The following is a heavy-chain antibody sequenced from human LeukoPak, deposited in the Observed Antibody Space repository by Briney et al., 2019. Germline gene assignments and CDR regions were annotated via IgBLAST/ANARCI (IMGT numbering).Heavy chain of an antibody. V-gene: IGHV3-7*01. Sequence: GGSLRLSCAASGFTFSSYSMSWVRQAPGKGLEWVANIKEDGSEKYYVDSVKGRFTISRDNAKNSLYLQMNSLRAEDTAVYYCAREDCTGGNCFGYWGQGTLVTVSS. CDR2: IKEDGSEK. CDR1: GFTFSSYS. D-gene: IGHD2-8*02. CDR3: AREDCTGGNCFGY. J-gene: IGHJ4*02.